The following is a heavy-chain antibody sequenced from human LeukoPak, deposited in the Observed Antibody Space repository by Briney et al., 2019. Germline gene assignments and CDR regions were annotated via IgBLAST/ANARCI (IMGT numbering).Heavy chain of an antibody. V-gene: IGHV4-59*02. Sequence: SETLSLTCTVSGASVSAYYWTWIRQPPGKRLEWLGYIHYSGSTNYNPSLNSRVTMSLDASKNQFSLKLSSVSAADTAVYYCAFIIYIGSPTYTPPLKGRVTIQLEASKNQFSRNLTFLSPATTAVYYWATSLRGESDFWGQGTLVTVSS. CDR3: AFIIYIGSPTYTPPLKGRVTIQLEASKNQFSRNLTFLSPATTAVYYWATSLRGESDF. CDR2: IHYSGST. J-gene: IGHJ4*02. D-gene: IGHD1-14*01. CDR1: GASVSAYY.